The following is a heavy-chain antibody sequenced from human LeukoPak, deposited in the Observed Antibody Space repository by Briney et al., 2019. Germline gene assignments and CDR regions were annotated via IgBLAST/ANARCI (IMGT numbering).Heavy chain of an antibody. CDR3: ARGSGSDQVAFDI. J-gene: IGHJ3*02. V-gene: IGHV1-2*02. CDR1: GYTFTGYY. D-gene: IGHD1-26*01. CDR2: INPNSGGT. Sequence: ASVKVSCKASGYTFTGYYMHWVRQAPGQGLEWMGWINPNSGGTNYAQKFQGRVTMTRDTSISTAYMELSRLRSDDTAVYYCARGSGSDQVAFDIWGQGTMVTVSS.